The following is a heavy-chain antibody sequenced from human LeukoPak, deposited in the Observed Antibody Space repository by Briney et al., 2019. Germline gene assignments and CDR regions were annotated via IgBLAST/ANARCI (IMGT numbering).Heavy chain of an antibody. CDR2: ISYDGSNK. Sequence: PGRSLRLSCAASGFTFSSYAMHWVRQAPGKGLEWVAVISYDGSNKYYADSEKGRFTISRDNSKNTLYLQMSSLRAEDTAVYYCARGHRVCSGGSCYGDYWGQGTLVTVSS. J-gene: IGHJ4*02. D-gene: IGHD2-15*01. CDR1: GFTFSSYA. V-gene: IGHV3-30-3*01. CDR3: ARGHRVCSGGSCYGDY.